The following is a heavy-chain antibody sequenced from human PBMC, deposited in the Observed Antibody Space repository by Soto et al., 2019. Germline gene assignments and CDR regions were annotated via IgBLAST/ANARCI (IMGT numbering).Heavy chain of an antibody. CDR3: ARVGYCSSTSCYLSGSYYYYYMDV. CDR1: GFTFSSYG. Sequence: GGSLRLSCSASGFTFSSYGMHWVRQATGKGLLLVAVIWYDGSNKYYADSVKGRFTISRDNPKNTLYLQMNSLRAEDTAVYYCARVGYCSSTSCYLSGSYYYYYMDVWGKGT. V-gene: IGHV3-33*01. D-gene: IGHD2-2*01. CDR2: IWYDGSNK. J-gene: IGHJ6*03.